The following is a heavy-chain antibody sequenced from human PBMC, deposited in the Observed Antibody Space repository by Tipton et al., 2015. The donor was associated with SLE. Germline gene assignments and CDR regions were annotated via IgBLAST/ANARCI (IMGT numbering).Heavy chain of an antibody. D-gene: IGHD1-26*01. CDR1: GYTFSGYY. CDR3: ARGEGILAL. CDR2: IHPNSGGT. J-gene: IGHJ5*02. V-gene: IGHV1-2*06. Sequence: QLVQSGAELKKPGASVKVSCEASGYTFSGYYIDWVRQAPGQGLEWMGRIHPNSGGTNYAQNFQGRVVMTRDTSTSTAFMELYRLTSDDTAVYYCARGEGILALWGQGTLVTVSS.